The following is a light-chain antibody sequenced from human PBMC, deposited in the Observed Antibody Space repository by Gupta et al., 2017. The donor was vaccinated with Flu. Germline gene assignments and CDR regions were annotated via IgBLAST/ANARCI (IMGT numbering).Light chain of an antibody. CDR3: QARDPYSDHYV. CDR1: NIGDKS. J-gene: IGLJ3*02. V-gene: IGLV3-21*02. CDR2: DDT. Sequence: SYVLTQPPSVSVAPGQTARITCEGNNIGDKSVHWYQQKPGQAPLLVVYDDTDRPSGIPERFSGSNSGNPATLTITRVEAGDEAAYYCQARDPYSDHYVFGGGTKLTVL.